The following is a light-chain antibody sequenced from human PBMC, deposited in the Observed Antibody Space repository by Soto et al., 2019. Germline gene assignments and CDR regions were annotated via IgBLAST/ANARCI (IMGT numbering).Light chain of an antibody. CDR1: QSVSSNY. V-gene: IGKV3-20*01. CDR3: QQYGSSSTWT. Sequence: EIVVTQSPVTLSLSPGEGAALSCRASQSVSSNYLAWYQQRPGQAPRLLIYGASSRATGIPDRFSGSGSGTDFTLTISRLEPEDFAVYYCQQYGSSSTWTFGQGTKVDIK. J-gene: IGKJ1*01. CDR2: GAS.